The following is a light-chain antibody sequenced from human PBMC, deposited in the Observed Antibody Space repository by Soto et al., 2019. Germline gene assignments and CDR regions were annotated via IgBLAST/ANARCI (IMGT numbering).Light chain of an antibody. V-gene: IGKV3-11*01. CDR2: DAS. J-gene: IGKJ4*01. CDR1: QSVSSY. Sequence: EIVLTQSPATLSLSPGERATLSCRASQSVSSYLAWYQQKPGQAPRLLIYDASNRATGIPARFSGSGSGTDFTLTISSLEPEDFGVYYCQQRSDWPLTFGGGTKVDIX. CDR3: QQRSDWPLT.